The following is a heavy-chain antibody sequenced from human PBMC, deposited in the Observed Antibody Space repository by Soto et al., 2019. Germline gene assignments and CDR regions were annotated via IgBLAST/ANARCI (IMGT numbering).Heavy chain of an antibody. CDR1: GGSICSGGYY. J-gene: IGHJ4*02. CDR3: ARGEGTFDY. CDR2: IYYSGST. D-gene: IGHD1-1*01. Sequence: SETLSLTCTVPGGSICSGGYYWSWLRPHPGKGLEWIGYIYYSGSTYYNPSLKSRVTLSVDTSKNQFSLKLRPVTAADTAVYYWARGEGTFDYWGQGTLVTVSS. V-gene: IGHV4-31*03.